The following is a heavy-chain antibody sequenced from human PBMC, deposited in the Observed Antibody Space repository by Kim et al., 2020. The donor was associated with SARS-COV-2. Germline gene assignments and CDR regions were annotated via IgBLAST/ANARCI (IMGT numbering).Heavy chain of an antibody. J-gene: IGHJ5*02. Sequence: SETLSLTCAVSGGSISSSNWWRWVRQPPGKGLEWIGEIYHSGSTNYNPSLKSRVTISVDKSKNQFSLKLSSVTAADTAVYYCARVVAGTENWFDPWGQGTLVTVSS. CDR1: GGSISSSNW. V-gene: IGHV4-4*02. CDR3: ARVVAGTENWFDP. D-gene: IGHD6-19*01. CDR2: IYHSGST.